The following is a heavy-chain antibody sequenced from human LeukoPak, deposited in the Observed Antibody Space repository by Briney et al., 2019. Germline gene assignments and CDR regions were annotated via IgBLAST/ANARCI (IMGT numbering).Heavy chain of an antibody. J-gene: IGHJ4*02. D-gene: IGHD2-15*01. CDR3: ARMAGVAATLDY. Sequence: SETLSLTCTVSGGSISSGSYYWSWIRQPAGKGLEWIGSIYHSGSTYYNPSLKSRVTISVDTSKNQFSLKLSSVTAADTAVYYCARMAGVAATLDYWGQGTLVTVSS. CDR1: GGSISSGSYY. V-gene: IGHV4-39*07. CDR2: IYHSGST.